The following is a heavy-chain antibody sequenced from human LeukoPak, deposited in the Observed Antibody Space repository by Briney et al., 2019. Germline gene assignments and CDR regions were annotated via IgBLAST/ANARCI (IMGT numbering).Heavy chain of an antibody. J-gene: IGHJ4*02. CDR1: GGSISSYY. CDR2: IYTSGRI. Sequence: SETLSLTSTVPGGSISSYYWSWIRQPAGKGLEWIGRIYTSGRINYNPSLKSRVTMSVDTSKNQFSLKLSSVTAADTAVDYCARQIAVGDKAGFDYWGQGTLVTVSS. CDR3: ARQIAVGDKAGFDY. D-gene: IGHD6-19*01. V-gene: IGHV4-4*07.